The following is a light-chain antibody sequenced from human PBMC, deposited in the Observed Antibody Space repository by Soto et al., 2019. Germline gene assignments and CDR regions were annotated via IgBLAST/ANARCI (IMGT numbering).Light chain of an antibody. Sequence: QSALTQPASVSGSPGQSISISCTGTSSDIDDYDFVSWYQQHPAKAPKLMIFEVSNRPSGVSNRFSGSKSGNTASLTISGLQAEDEADYYCSSYTGSSINTVVFGGGTKLTV. J-gene: IGLJ2*01. V-gene: IGLV2-14*01. CDR2: EVS. CDR3: SSYTGSSINTVV. CDR1: SSDIDDYDF.